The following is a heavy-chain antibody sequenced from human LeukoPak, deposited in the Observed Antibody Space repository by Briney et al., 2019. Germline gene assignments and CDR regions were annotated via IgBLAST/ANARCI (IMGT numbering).Heavy chain of an antibody. D-gene: IGHD3-22*01. V-gene: IGHV1-69*04. Sequence: SVKVSCKASGDSFNSYVITWVRQAPGQGLEWMGRIIPILNVANFAQKCQGRVTITADKSTNTAHMELSSLRSEDTAVYYCTREGVYSPDGSGYHRDAFDIWGQGTVVTVSS. J-gene: IGHJ3*02. CDR3: TREGVYSPDGSGYHRDAFDI. CDR2: IIPILNVA. CDR1: GDSFNSYV.